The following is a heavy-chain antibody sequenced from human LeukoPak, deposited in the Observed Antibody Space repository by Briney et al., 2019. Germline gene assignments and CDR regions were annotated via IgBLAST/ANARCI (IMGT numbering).Heavy chain of an antibody. D-gene: IGHD4-17*01. CDR2: ISSDGGST. Sequence: GGSLRLSCAASGFTFSTYAMSWVRQAPGKGLEYISAISSDGGSTYYADSVKGRFTISRDNSKNTLYLQMSSLRAGDTAVYYCVKGHYGDYVFDYWGQGTLVTVSS. CDR1: GFTFSTYA. V-gene: IGHV3-64D*06. CDR3: VKGHYGDYVFDY. J-gene: IGHJ4*02.